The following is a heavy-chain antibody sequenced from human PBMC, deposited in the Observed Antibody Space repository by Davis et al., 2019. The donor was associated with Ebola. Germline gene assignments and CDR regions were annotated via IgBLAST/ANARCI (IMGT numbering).Heavy chain of an antibody. Sequence: PSETLSLTCTVSGVSISTHYWSWIRQPPGKGLEWIGSIYYTGSAYYNSYLNSRVTISVDTSRNQFSLKLTSVTAADTAMYYCSERGSSVWGQGALVTISS. J-gene: IGHJ4*02. CDR2: IYYTGSA. V-gene: IGHV4-59*08. CDR3: SERGSSV. CDR1: GVSISTHY. D-gene: IGHD3-10*01.